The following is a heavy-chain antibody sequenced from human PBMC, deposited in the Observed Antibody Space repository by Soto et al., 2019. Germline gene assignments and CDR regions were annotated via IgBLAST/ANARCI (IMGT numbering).Heavy chain of an antibody. CDR1: GFSLSSSGLG. Sequence: QITLKESGPSLVKPTQTLTLTCTLSGFSLSSSGLGVGWFRQPPGKALEWLTLIYWDDDKRYNSSLRSRLTVAKDTSKNQVVTTMAHMDPVDTATYYCVHISLPLVRGLPLFDPWGQGILVTVSS. CDR3: VHISLPLVRGLPLFDP. V-gene: IGHV2-5*02. J-gene: IGHJ5*02. CDR2: IYWDDDK. D-gene: IGHD3-10*01.